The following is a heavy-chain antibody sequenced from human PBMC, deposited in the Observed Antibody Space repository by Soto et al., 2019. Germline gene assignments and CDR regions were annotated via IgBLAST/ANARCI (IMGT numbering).Heavy chain of an antibody. D-gene: IGHD3-3*01. CDR3: ARDPYYDFWSGYSPYYYGMDV. J-gene: IGHJ6*02. CDR1: GYTFTSYG. CDR2: ISAYNGNT. V-gene: IGHV1-18*01. Sequence: XSVKVSCKASGYTFTSYGISWVRQAPGQGLEWMRWISAYNGNTNYAQKLQCRVTMTTDTSTSTAYMELRSLRSDDTAVYYCARDPYYDFWSGYSPYYYGMDVWGQGTTVTVSS.